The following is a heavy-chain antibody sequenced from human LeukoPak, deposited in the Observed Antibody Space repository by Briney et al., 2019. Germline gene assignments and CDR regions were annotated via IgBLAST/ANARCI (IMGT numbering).Heavy chain of an antibody. CDR3: AKDRWAAADHIDY. J-gene: IGHJ4*02. CDR1: GFTFDDYA. V-gene: IGHV3-9*01. Sequence: GGSLRLSCAASGFTFDDYAMPWVRQAPGKGLEWVSGISWNSGSIGYADSVKGRFTISRDNAKNSLYLQMNSLRAEDTALYYCAKDRWAAADHIDYWGQGTLVTVSS. CDR2: ISWNSGSI. D-gene: IGHD6-13*01.